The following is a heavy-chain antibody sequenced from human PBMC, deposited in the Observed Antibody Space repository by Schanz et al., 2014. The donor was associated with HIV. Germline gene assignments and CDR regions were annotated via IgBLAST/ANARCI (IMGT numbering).Heavy chain of an antibody. J-gene: IGHJ4*02. CDR2: ISWNSGSI. CDR3: ARDGGSYNYGHPIDY. Sequence: EVQLVESGGGLVQPGRSLRLSCAASGFTFDEYAMHWVRQAPGKGLEWVSSISWNSGSIDYADSAKGRFTISRDNAKNSLYLQMNSLRAEDTAVYYCARDGGSYNYGHPIDYWGQGTLVTVSS. D-gene: IGHD5-18*01. V-gene: IGHV3-9*01. CDR1: GFTFDEYA.